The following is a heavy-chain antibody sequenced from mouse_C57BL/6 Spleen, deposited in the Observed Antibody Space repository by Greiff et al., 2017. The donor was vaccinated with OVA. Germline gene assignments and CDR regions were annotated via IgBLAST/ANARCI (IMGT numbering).Heavy chain of an antibody. CDR3: ARGSSGSGTRGYYFDY. Sequence: QVQLQQSGPGLVQPSQSLSITCTVSGFSLTSYGVHWVRQSPGTGLEWLGVIWSGGSTDYNAAFISRLSISKDNSKSQVFFKMNSLQADDTAIYYCARGSSGSGTRGYYFDYWGQGTTLTVSS. V-gene: IGHV2-2*01. J-gene: IGHJ2*01. CDR2: IWSGGST. D-gene: IGHD3-2*02. CDR1: GFSLTSYG.